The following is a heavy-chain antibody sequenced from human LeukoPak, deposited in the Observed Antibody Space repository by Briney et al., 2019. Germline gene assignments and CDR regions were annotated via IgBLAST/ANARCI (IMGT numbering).Heavy chain of an antibody. J-gene: IGHJ5*02. CDR1: VFDLHTYE. Sequence: GGSLRLSCAASVFDLHTYEMNWGRQAPGKGLEWIADITISGHTKNYADSVKGRFTMSRDSARTSLYLQMNSVRVEDTGVYFCARGDPHADLWGQGTLVPVSS. V-gene: IGHV3-48*03. CDR3: ARGDPHADL. CDR2: ITISGHTK.